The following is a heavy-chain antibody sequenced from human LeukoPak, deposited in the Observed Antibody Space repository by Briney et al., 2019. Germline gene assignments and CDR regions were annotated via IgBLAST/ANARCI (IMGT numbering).Heavy chain of an antibody. CDR1: GFTFSSYA. V-gene: IGHV3-23*01. Sequence: PGGSLRLSCAASGFTFSSYAMSWVRQAPGKGLEWVSAITGSGGSTYYADSVKGRFTISRDNSKNTLFLQMNSLRAEDTAVYYCAKNPSGWYGLQDYWGQGTLVTVSS. CDR3: AKNPSGWYGLQDY. CDR2: ITGSGGST. J-gene: IGHJ4*02. D-gene: IGHD6-19*01.